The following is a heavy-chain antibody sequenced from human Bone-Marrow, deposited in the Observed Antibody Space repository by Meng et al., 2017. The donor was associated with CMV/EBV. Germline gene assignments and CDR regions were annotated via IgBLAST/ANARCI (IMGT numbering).Heavy chain of an antibody. V-gene: IGHV1-69*04. CDR3: ARDRARATIMGWYNWFDP. CDR1: GGTFSSYT. CDR2: IIPILGIA. Sequence: PSVKVSCKASGGTFSSYTISWVRQAPGQGLEWMGRIIPILGIASYAQKFQGRVTITADKSTSTAYMELRSLRSDDTAVYYCARDRARATIMGWYNWFDPWGQGTLVTVSS. D-gene: IGHD5-12*01. J-gene: IGHJ5*02.